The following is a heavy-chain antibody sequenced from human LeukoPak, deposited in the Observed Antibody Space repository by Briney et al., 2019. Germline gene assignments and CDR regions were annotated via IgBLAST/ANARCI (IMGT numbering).Heavy chain of an antibody. CDR1: GGSISSYY. CDR3: ARAPTYYDFWSGYYRQGQFDY. D-gene: IGHD3-3*01. V-gene: IGHV4-59*01. CDR2: IYYSGST. Sequence: KPSETLSLTCTVSGGSISSYYWSWIRQPPGKGLEWIGYIYYSGSTNYNPSLKSRVTISVDTSKNQFSLKLSSVTAADTAVYYCARAPTYYDFWSGYYRQGQFDYWGQGTLVTVSS. J-gene: IGHJ4*02.